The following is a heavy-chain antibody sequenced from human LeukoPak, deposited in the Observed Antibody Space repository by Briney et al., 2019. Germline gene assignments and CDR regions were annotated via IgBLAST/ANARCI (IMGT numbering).Heavy chain of an antibody. J-gene: IGHJ5*02. CDR3: ARTTVTTFWFDP. CDR2: IYYSGST. CDR1: GGSISSSSYY. V-gene: IGHV4-39*01. D-gene: IGHD4-17*01. Sequence: SETLSLTCTVSGGSISSSSYYWGWIPQPPRKGLEWIGSIYYSGSTYYNPSLKSRVTISVDTSKNQFSLKLSSVTAADTAVYYCARTTVTTFWFDPWGQGTLVTVSS.